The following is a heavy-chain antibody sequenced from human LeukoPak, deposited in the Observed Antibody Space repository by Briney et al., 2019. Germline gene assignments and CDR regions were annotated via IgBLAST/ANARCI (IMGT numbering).Heavy chain of an antibody. CDR1: GGSISSYY. J-gene: IGHJ5*02. CDR2: IYTSGST. D-gene: IGHD2-2*01. V-gene: IGHV4-4*07. CDR3: ARRASIVVVPARTSTFNWFDP. Sequence: PSETLSLTCTVSGGSISSYYWSWIRQPAGKGLEWIGHIYTSGSTNYNPSLKSRVTMSVDTSKNQFSLKLSSVTAADTAVYYCARRASIVVVPARTSTFNWFDPWGQGTLVTVSS.